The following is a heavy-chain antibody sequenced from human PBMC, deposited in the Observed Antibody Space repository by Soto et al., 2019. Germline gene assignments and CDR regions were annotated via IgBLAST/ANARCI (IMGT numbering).Heavy chain of an antibody. V-gene: IGHV3-15*07. CDR3: AADFPASGASAFDY. CDR1: GFTFKTAW. Sequence: GGSLRLSCAASGFTFKTAWMNWVRQSPGKGLEWVGRIKSENDGGIIDYAAPVKGRFIISRDDSKNTVYLEMNSLNTEDTAVYYCAADFPASGASAFDYWGQGILVPVSS. CDR2: IKSENDGGII. D-gene: IGHD3-10*01. J-gene: IGHJ4*02.